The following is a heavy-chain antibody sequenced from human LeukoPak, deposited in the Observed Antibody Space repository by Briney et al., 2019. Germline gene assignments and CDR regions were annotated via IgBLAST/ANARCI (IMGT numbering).Heavy chain of an antibody. CDR3: AKAGDGLYYYYYMDV. Sequence: PGGSLRLSCAASGFTFNDYDMHWVRHAPGQGLEWVSVISWNCGSRSYADSLKGRFTITRDNAKNSLYLQMNSLRAEDTALYYCAKAGDGLYYYYYMDVWGKGTTVTVSS. V-gene: IGHV3-9*01. CDR1: GFTFNDYD. CDR2: ISWNCGSR. J-gene: IGHJ6*03.